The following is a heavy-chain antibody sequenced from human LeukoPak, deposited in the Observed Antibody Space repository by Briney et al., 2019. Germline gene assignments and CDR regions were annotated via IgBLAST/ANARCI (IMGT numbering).Heavy chain of an antibody. CDR3: ARGQDTVVTSRDAFDI. V-gene: IGHV3-7*01. Sequence: GGSLRLSCVVSGITFSNYWMSWVRQAPGKGLEWVANIKEDGSETYYVDSVKGRFTISRDNAKNSLYLQMNSLRAEDTAVYYCARGQDTVVTSRDAFDIWGQGTMVTVSS. CDR2: IKEDGSET. J-gene: IGHJ3*02. CDR1: GITFSNYW. D-gene: IGHD4-23*01.